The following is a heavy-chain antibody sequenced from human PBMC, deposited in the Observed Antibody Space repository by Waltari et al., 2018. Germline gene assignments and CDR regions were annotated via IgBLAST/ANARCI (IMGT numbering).Heavy chain of an antibody. CDR1: GGSISSSRYY. CDR3: ARINPLVVVAALDY. J-gene: IGHJ4*02. CDR2: IYYSGST. Sequence: QLQLQESGPGLVKPSETLSLTCTVSGGSISSSRYYWGWLRQPPGKGLEWIGSIYYSGSTYYNPSLKSRVTISVDTSKNQFSLKLSSVTAADTAVYYCARINPLVVVAALDYWGQGTLVTVSS. D-gene: IGHD2-15*01. V-gene: IGHV4-39*07.